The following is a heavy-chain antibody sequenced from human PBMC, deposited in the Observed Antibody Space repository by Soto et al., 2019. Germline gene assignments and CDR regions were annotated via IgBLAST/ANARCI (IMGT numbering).Heavy chain of an antibody. D-gene: IGHD3-10*01. Sequence: ASVKVSCKASGYTSTNYYMHWVRQAPGQGLEWMGIINPTDGTAIYAQKFQGRGTMTRDTSTTTIYMELSSLRSEGTAVYYCARGDDVVSPSGTYYFDYWGQGTLVTVSS. CDR1: GYTSTNYY. V-gene: IGHV1-46*01. CDR3: ARGDDVVSPSGTYYFDY. CDR2: INPTDGTA. J-gene: IGHJ4*02.